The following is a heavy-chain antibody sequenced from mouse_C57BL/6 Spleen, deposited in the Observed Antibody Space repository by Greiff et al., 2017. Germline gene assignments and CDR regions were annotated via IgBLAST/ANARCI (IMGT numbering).Heavy chain of an antibody. Sequence: EVQLVESGPGLVKPSQSLSLTCSVTGYSITSGYYWNWIRQSPGNKLEWMGYISYDGSNNYNPSLKNRISITRDTSKNQFFLKLNSVTTEDAATYYCARGYYSNWYFDVWGTGTTVTVSS. CDR2: ISYDGSN. D-gene: IGHD2-5*01. CDR3: ARGYYSNWYFDV. CDR1: GYSITSGYY. V-gene: IGHV3-6*01. J-gene: IGHJ1*03.